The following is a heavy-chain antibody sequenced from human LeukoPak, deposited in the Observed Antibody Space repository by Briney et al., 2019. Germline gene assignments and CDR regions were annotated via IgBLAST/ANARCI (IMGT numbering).Heavy chain of an antibody. J-gene: IGHJ4*02. V-gene: IGHV1-2*02. CDR1: GYTSTGYY. CDR3: ARGKEWLPYGDY. D-gene: IGHD6-19*01. Sequence: ASVKVSCKASGYTSTGYYMHWVRQAPGQGLEWMGWINPNSGGTNYAQKFQGRVTITADESTSTAYMELSSLRSEDTAVYYCARGKEWLPYGDYWGQGTLVTVSS. CDR2: INPNSGGT.